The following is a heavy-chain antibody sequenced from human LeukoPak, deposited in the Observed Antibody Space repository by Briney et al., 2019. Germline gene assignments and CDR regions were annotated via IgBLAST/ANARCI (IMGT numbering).Heavy chain of an antibody. Sequence: GGSLRLSCAASGFSFSSYAMSWVRRAPARGMEWVSAISGSGGSTYYADSVKGRFTISRDNSKNTLYLQMNSLRAEDTAVCYCAKRIDSSGYYGAFDIWGQGTMVTVSS. CDR2: ISGSGGST. J-gene: IGHJ3*02. D-gene: IGHD3-22*01. CDR1: GFSFSSYA. CDR3: AKRIDSSGYYGAFDI. V-gene: IGHV3-23*01.